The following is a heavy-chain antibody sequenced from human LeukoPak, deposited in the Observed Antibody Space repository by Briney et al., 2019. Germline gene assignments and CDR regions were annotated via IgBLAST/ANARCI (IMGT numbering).Heavy chain of an antibody. Sequence: SVKVSCKASGGIFSNYGISWVRQAPGQGLEWMGGIIPIFGTSYYAQNFYDRVTITADKSTSTAYMELSRLRSEDTAVYYCASSNIAVAVPTYIDYWGQGTLVTVSS. CDR3: ASSNIAVAVPTYIDY. CDR2: IIPIFGTS. V-gene: IGHV1-69*06. D-gene: IGHD6-19*01. J-gene: IGHJ4*02. CDR1: GGIFSNYG.